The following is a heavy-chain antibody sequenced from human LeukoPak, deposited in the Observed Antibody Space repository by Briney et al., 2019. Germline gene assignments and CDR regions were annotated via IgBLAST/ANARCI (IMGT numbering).Heavy chain of an antibody. CDR2: IYSGGST. Sequence: PSETLSLTCAVYGGSFSGYYWSWVRQAPGKGLEWVSVIYSGGSTYYADSVKGRFTISRDNSKNTLYLQMNSLRAEDTAVYYCARKLNYYDSSGYYGHFDYWGQGTLVTVSS. CDR3: ARKLNYYDSSGYYGHFDY. J-gene: IGHJ4*02. D-gene: IGHD3-22*01. V-gene: IGHV3-53*01. CDR1: GGSFSGYY.